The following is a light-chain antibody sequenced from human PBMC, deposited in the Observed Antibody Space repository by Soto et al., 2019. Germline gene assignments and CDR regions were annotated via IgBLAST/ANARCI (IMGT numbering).Light chain of an antibody. CDR1: QSVSSN. J-gene: IGKJ4*01. V-gene: IGKV3-15*01. CDR3: HQYNNWHPF. Sequence: EIVMTQSPATLSVSPGERATLSCRASQSVSSNLAWYQQKPGQAPRLLIYGASTRATGLPARFSSSGSGTEFTLTISSLQSEDFAVYYGHQYNNWHPFFGGGTKVESK. CDR2: GAS.